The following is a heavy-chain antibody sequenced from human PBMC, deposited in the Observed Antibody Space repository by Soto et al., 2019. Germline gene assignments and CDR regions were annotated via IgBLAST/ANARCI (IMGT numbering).Heavy chain of an antibody. V-gene: IGHV1-18*01. D-gene: IGHD3-10*01. Sequence: GASVKVSCKASGYTFTNYGISWVRQAPGQGLEWMGWINVYNGNTKYAQKVQGRVTMTTDTSTSTAYMELRSLRSDDTAVYYCARGVGSGSYSNQYNWFDPWGQGTLVTVSS. CDR2: INVYNGNT. J-gene: IGHJ5*02. CDR1: GYTFTNYG. CDR3: ARGVGSGSYSNQYNWFDP.